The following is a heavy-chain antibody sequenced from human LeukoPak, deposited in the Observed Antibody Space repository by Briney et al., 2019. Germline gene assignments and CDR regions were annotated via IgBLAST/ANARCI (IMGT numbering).Heavy chain of an antibody. CDR3: ARVRSQPSIVVVPGGAHKMDV. V-gene: IGHV4-30-4*08. J-gene: IGHJ6*04. CDR2: IYYSGST. Sequence: SETLSLTCTVSGGSISSGDYYWSWIRQPPGKGLEWIGYIYYSGSTYYNPSLKSRVTTSVDTSKNQFSLKLSSVTAADTAVYYCARVRSQPSIVVVPGGAHKMDVWGKGTTVTVSS. CDR1: GGSISSGDYY. D-gene: IGHD2-2*01.